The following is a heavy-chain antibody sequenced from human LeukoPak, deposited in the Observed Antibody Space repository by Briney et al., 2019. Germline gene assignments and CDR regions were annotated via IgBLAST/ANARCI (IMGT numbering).Heavy chain of an antibody. CDR1: GFTFSSYA. J-gene: IGHJ4*02. D-gene: IGHD5-24*01. Sequence: GGSLRLSCAASGFTFSSYAMHWVRQAPGKGLEWVAVISYDGSNKYYADSVKGRFTISGDNSKNTLYLQMNSLRAEDTAVYYCASTHKDGYEFYFDYWGQGTLVTVSS. CDR3: ASTHKDGYEFYFDY. V-gene: IGHV3-30*04. CDR2: ISYDGSNK.